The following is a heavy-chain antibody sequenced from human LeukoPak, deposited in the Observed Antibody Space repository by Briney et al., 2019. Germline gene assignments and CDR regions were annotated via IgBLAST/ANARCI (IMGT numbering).Heavy chain of an antibody. CDR1: SGSISDYY. Sequence: SATLSLTCTVSSGSISDYYWSWIRQPPGKGLEWIGYIYYSGSTNYNPSLKSRVTILVDMSKNQFSLKMSSVTAADTAVYYCARELKVGNTGYFFDYWGQGTLVTVSS. V-gene: IGHV4-59*01. J-gene: IGHJ4*02. CDR3: ARELKVGNTGYFFDY. CDR2: IYYSGST. D-gene: IGHD2/OR15-2a*01.